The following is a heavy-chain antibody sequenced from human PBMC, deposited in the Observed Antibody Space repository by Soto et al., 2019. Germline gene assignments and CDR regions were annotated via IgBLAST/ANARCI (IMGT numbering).Heavy chain of an antibody. Sequence: ASVKVSCKASGGTFSSYAISWVRQAPGQGLEWMGGIIPIFGTANYAQKFQGRVTITADKSTSTAYMELSSLRSEDTAVYYCARAGGSIVPYYWFDPWGQGTLVTVSS. J-gene: IGHJ5*02. CDR2: IIPIFGTA. CDR3: ARAGGSIVPYYWFDP. D-gene: IGHD2-2*01. V-gene: IGHV1-69*06. CDR1: GGTFSSYA.